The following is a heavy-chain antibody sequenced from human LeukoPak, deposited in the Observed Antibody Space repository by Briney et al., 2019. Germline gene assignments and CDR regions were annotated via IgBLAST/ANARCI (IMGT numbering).Heavy chain of an antibody. V-gene: IGHV4-59*08. CDR1: GDLNSSYY. CDR2: IYYSGST. CDR3: ARLADYGGNPIPDVFDW. J-gene: IGHJ4*02. D-gene: IGHD4-23*01. Sequence: SDTLSLICTVSGDLNSSYYWRWIRQPPGKGLEWIGYIYYSGSTNYNPSLKSRVTISVDTSKNQFSLTPSTVTASDTAVYYCARLADYGGNPIPDVFDWWGQGTLVP.